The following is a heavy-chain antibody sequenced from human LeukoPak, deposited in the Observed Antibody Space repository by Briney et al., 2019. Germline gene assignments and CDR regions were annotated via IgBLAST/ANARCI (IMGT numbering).Heavy chain of an antibody. J-gene: IGHJ4*02. CDR1: GYTFTSYY. V-gene: IGHV1-46*01. D-gene: IGHD2-15*01. CDR2: INPSGGST. Sequence: ASVKVSCKASGYTFTSYYMHWVRQAPGQGLERMGIINPSGGSTSYAQKFQGRVTMTRDTSTSTVYMELSSLRSEDTAVYYCARGRCSGGSCYTLDYWGQGTLVTVSS. CDR3: ARGRCSGGSCYTLDY.